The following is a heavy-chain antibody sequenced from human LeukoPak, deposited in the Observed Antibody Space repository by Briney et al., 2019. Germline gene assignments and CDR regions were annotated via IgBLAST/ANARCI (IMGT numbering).Heavy chain of an antibody. CDR1: GSSISSSSYY. CDR3: ARIDTSRGVIARFDS. V-gene: IGHV4-39*07. D-gene: IGHD3-16*02. J-gene: IGHJ4*02. CDR2: IYYNGDT. Sequence: SETLSLTCTVSGSSISSSSYYWGWIRQPPGKGLEWIGSIYYNGDTYRNPSLRSRLTISVDTSNNQFSLKLSSVTAADTAVYYCARIDTSRGVIARFDSWGQGALVTVSS.